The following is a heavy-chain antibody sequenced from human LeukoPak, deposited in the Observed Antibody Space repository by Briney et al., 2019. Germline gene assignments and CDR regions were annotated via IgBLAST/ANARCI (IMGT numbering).Heavy chain of an antibody. V-gene: IGHV1-69*04. Sequence: GASVKVSCKASGGAFSSYGISWVRQAPGQGLEWMGRLIPINGIANYAQKFQGRLTIIADKSTSTAYMELSSLRSEATAVYYCARARLITIFGVNILTPDYYYGFDVGGQGTTVTVSS. D-gene: IGHD3-3*01. CDR1: GGAFSSYG. J-gene: IGHJ6*02. CDR3: ARARLITIFGVNILTPDYYYGFDV. CDR2: LIPINGIA.